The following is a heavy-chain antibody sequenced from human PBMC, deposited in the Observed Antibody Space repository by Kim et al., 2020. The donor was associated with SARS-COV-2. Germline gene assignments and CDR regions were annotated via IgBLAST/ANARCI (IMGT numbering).Heavy chain of an antibody. J-gene: IGHJ3*02. CDR3: ARLYSSGLQGHAFDI. D-gene: IGHD6-19*01. CDR2: INAGNGNT. V-gene: IGHV1-3*01. Sequence: ASVKVSCKASGYTFTSYAMHWVRQAPGQRLEWMGWINAGNGNTKYSQKFQGRVTITRDTSASTAYMELSSLRSEDTAVYYCARLYSSGLQGHAFDIWGQGTMVTVSS. CDR1: GYTFTSYA.